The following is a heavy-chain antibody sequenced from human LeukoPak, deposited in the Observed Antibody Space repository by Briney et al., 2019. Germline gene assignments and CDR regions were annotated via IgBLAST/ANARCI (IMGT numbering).Heavy chain of an antibody. CDR2: INPNSGGT. J-gene: IGHJ4*02. CDR3: ARDRSGTGLFDY. Sequence: ASVKVSCKASGYTFTGYCMHWVRQAPGQGLEWMGWINPNSGGTNYAQKFQGRVTMTRDTSISTAYMELSRLRSDDTALYYCARDRSGTGLFDYWGQGTLVTVSS. V-gene: IGHV1-2*02. CDR1: GYTFTGYC. D-gene: IGHD1-7*01.